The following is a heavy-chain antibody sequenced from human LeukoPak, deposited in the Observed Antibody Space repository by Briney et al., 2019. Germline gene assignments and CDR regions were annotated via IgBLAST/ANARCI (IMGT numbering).Heavy chain of an antibody. V-gene: IGHV1-18*01. D-gene: IGHD5-12*01. CDR2: ISPYNDNT. CDR1: GYSFTNYG. CDR3: ARRLDIVVSIAFDI. Sequence: ASVKVSCKTSGYSFTNYGLTWVRQAPGQGLEWMGWISPYNDNTNYAQKFQGGVTMTTDTSTRTAYMELRSPRSDDTAVYYCARRLDIVVSIAFDIWGQGTMVIVSS. J-gene: IGHJ3*02.